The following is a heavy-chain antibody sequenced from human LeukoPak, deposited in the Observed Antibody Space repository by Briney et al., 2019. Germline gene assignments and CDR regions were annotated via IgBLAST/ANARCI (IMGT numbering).Heavy chain of an antibody. CDR1: GGSISSYY. CDR3: ARHSGIYGEFDS. V-gene: IGHV4-59*08. Sequence: SETLSLTCTVSGGSISSYYWSWLRQPPGKGLEWIGYIYYSGSTNYNPSLTSRVTISVDTSKNQFSLKLSSVTAEETAVYYCARHSGIYGEFDSWGQGTLVTVSS. D-gene: IGHD2-2*02. J-gene: IGHJ4*02. CDR2: IYYSGST.